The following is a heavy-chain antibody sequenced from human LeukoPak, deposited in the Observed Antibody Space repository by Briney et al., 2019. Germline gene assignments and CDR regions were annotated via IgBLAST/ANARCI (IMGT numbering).Heavy chain of an antibody. CDR1: GFTFSSYS. V-gene: IGHV3-23*01. CDR2: ISGGGGST. Sequence: HPGGSLRLSCAASGFTFSSYSMNWVRQAPGKGLEWVAAISGGGGSTYYADSVKGRFTISRDNSKNTLHLQMNSLRADDTAVYYCAKEQQTAMIPYYFDYWGQGTLVTVSS. J-gene: IGHJ4*02. D-gene: IGHD5-18*01. CDR3: AKEQQTAMIPYYFDY.